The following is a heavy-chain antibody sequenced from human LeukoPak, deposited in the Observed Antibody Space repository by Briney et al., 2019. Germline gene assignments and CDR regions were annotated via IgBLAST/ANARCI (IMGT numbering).Heavy chain of an antibody. CDR2: IKADGSEK. D-gene: IGHD3-22*01. Sequence: GGSLRLSCAASGFTFSSYSMNWVRQAPGKGLEWVANIKADGSEKFYVDSVKGRFTISRDNAKNSLYLQMNSLRAEDTAVYYCARERPRSWLVLDWNFDLWGRGTLVTVSS. V-gene: IGHV3-7*01. CDR3: ARERPRSWLVLDWNFDL. J-gene: IGHJ2*01. CDR1: GFTFSSYS.